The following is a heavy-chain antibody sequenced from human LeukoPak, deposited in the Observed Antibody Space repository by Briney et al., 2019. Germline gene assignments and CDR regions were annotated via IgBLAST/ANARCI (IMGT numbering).Heavy chain of an antibody. J-gene: IGHJ4*02. D-gene: IGHD3-16*02. CDR2: IYSGGDT. V-gene: IGHV3-53*01. Sequence: GGSLRLSCVTSGFTFSNYAMSWVRQAPGKGLEWVSVIYSGGDTYYADSVKGRFTISRDNSKNTVYLQMNSLRAEDTAVYYCARDLSFDYWGQGTLVTVSS. CDR3: ARDLSFDY. CDR1: GFTFSNYA.